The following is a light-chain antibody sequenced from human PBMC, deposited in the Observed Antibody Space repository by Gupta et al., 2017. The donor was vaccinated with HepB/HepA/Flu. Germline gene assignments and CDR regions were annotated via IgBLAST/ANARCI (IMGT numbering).Light chain of an antibody. V-gene: IGKV2D-29*01. Sequence: DIVITQPPFSLSVTTGQPASVSCKSSQSLLHSDGKTYLYWYLQNPVQPQQLLIYEVSNRFTGVPERFSGTGAGRDCTLKSIRIESEHGGAYSGRQSIQLCIFGQGTKLEIK. J-gene: IGKJ2*02. CDR2: EVS. CDR1: QSLLHSDGKTY. CDR3: RQSIQLCI.